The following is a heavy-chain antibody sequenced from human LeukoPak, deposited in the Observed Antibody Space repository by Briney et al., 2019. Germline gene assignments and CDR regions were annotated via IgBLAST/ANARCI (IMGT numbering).Heavy chain of an antibody. CDR1: GFTFSGSG. CDR3: ARVGAVRGVIYTSPYYYYYMDV. V-gene: IGHV3-30*02. CDR2: IRNDGTNK. Sequence: GGSLRLSCAASGFTFSGSGMHWVRQAPGKGLEWVAFIRNDGTNKYYAESVKGRFTISRDNAKNSLYLQMNSLRAEDTAVYYCARVGAVRGVIYTSPYYYYYMDVWGKGTTVTISS. D-gene: IGHD3-10*01. J-gene: IGHJ6*03.